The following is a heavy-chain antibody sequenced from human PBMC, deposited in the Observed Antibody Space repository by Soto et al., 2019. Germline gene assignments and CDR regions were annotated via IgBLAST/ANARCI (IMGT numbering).Heavy chain of an antibody. Sequence: QITLKESGPTLVKPTQTLTLTCTFSGFSLSTSGVGVGWIRQPPGKAPEWLALIYWNDDKRYSPSLKSRLTITKDTSKNQVVLTMTNMDPVDTATYYCAHSKSTIFGVVIIGYFDYWGQGTLVTVSS. V-gene: IGHV2-5*01. J-gene: IGHJ4*02. D-gene: IGHD3-3*01. CDR1: GFSLSTSGVG. CDR3: AHSKSTIFGVVIIGYFDY. CDR2: IYWNDDK.